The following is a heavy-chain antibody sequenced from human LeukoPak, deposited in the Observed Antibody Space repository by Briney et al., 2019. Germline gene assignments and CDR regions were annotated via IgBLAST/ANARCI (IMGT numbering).Heavy chain of an antibody. CDR3: AKDNYDILTGYFDY. V-gene: IGHV3-23*01. J-gene: IGHJ4*02. CDR2: ISGSGGST. Sequence: PGGSLRLSCAASGFTFSSYAMSWLRQAPGKGLEWVSAISGSGGSTYYADSVKGRFTISRDNSKNTLYLQMNSLRAEDTAVYYCAKDNYDILTGYFDYWGQGTLVTVSS. D-gene: IGHD3-9*01. CDR1: GFTFSSYA.